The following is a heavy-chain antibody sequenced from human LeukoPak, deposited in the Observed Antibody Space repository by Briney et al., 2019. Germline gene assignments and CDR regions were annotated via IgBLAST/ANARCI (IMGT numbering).Heavy chain of an antibody. J-gene: IGHJ5*02. Sequence: GESLKISCKGSGYSFTSYWIGWVRQMPGKGVEWVGIIYPGDSDTRYSPSFQGQVTISADKSISTAYLQWSSLKASDTAMYYCARLRGPVTTGTGGWFDPWGQGTLVTVSS. V-gene: IGHV5-51*01. D-gene: IGHD4-11*01. CDR1: GYSFTSYW. CDR2: IYPGDSDT. CDR3: ARLRGPVTTGTGGWFDP.